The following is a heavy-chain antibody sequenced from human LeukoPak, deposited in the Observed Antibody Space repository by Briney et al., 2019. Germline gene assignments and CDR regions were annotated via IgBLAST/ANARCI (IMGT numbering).Heavy chain of an antibody. J-gene: IGHJ6*03. CDR2: INHSGST. CDR3: ARLLRFLEWPNYYYYMDV. CDR1: VGSFSVYY. Sequence: PSETLSLTCAVYVGSFSVYYWSWIRQPPQTGLEWIGEINHSGSTNYNPSLKSRVTISVDTSKNQFSLMLSSVTAADTAVYYCARLLRFLEWPNYYYYMDVWGKGTTVTVSS. D-gene: IGHD3-3*01. V-gene: IGHV4-34*01.